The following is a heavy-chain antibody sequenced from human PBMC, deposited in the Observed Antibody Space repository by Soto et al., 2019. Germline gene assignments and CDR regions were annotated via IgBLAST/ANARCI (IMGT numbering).Heavy chain of an antibody. V-gene: IGHV1-8*01. CDR3: ARGVTAGVDY. CDR1: GYSFTSLD. J-gene: IGHJ4*02. CDR2: MQPSSGRT. Sequence: ASVKVSCKASGYSFTSLDINWVRQTTGQGLEWMGWMQPSSGRTGYAQKFQGRVTMTRDASINTAYMELSSLTSDDTAFYYCARGVTAGVDYWGQGTLVTVS. D-gene: IGHD1-26*01.